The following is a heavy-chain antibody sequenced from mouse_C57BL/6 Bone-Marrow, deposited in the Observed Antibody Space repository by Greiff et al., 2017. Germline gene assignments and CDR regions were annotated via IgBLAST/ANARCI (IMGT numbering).Heavy chain of an antibody. V-gene: IGHV14-4*01. D-gene: IGHD2-1*01. J-gene: IGHJ2*01. CDR1: GFNIKDDY. Sequence: EVKLQESGAELVRPGASVKLSCTASGFNIKDDYIHWVKQRPEQGLEWIGWIDPEIGDTEYDSKFQGKATITSDTSSNTAYLQLSSLTSEDTAVYYCSSFDGNNFDFWGQGTPLTVAS. CDR3: SSFDGNNFDF. CDR2: IDPEIGDT.